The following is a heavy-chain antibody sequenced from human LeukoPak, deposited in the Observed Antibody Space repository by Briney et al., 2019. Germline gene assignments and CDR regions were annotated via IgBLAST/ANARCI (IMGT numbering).Heavy chain of an antibody. J-gene: IGHJ3*02. D-gene: IGHD2-21*01. CDR3: TREKYSGFDI. Sequence: PSQTLSLTCAISGDSVVTNNVAWNWIRQSPSRGLEWLGRTYLRSKWYNEYAVSVKSRITINPDTSRNHFSLPLNSVITEDTAVYYCTREKYSGFDIWGQGTMVTVSS. V-gene: IGHV6-1*01. CDR1: GDSVVTNNVA. CDR2: TYLRSKWYN.